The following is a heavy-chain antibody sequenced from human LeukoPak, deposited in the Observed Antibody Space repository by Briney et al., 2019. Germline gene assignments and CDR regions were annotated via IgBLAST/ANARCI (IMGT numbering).Heavy chain of an antibody. D-gene: IGHD6-13*01. Sequence: PGGSLRLSCAASGFTFSSYAMSWVRQAPGKGLEWGSAISGSGGSTYYADSVKGRFTISRDNSKNTLYLQMNSLRAEDTAVYYCAKTTGYSSSWYDYWGQGTLVTVSS. CDR3: AKTTGYSSSWYDY. CDR1: GFTFSSYA. CDR2: ISGSGGST. J-gene: IGHJ4*02. V-gene: IGHV3-23*01.